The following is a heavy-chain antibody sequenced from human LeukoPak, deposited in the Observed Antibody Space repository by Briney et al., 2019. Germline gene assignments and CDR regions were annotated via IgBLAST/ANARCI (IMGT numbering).Heavy chain of an antibody. J-gene: IGHJ4*02. CDR2: ISSSSSYI. CDR1: GFTFSSYS. CDR3: ARGGHSSSWYRPLDY. Sequence: GGSLRLSCAASGFTFSSYSMNWVRQALGKGLEWVSSISSSSSYIYYADSVKGRFTISRDNAKDSLYLQMNSLRAEDTAVYYCARGGHSSSWYRPLDYWGQGTLVTVSS. D-gene: IGHD6-13*01. V-gene: IGHV3-21*01.